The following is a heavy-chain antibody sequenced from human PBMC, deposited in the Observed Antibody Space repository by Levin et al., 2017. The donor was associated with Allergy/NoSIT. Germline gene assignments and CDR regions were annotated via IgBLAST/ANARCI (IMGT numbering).Heavy chain of an antibody. CDR1: GFTFSSYS. Sequence: ETLSLTCAASGFTFSSYSMNWVRQAPGKGLEWVSSISSSSSYIYYADSVKGRFTISRDNAKNSLYLQMNSLRAEDTAVYYCARRLAAAGIASMDVWGQGTTVTVSS. V-gene: IGHV3-21*01. CDR3: ARRLAAAGIASMDV. CDR2: ISSSSSYI. J-gene: IGHJ6*02. D-gene: IGHD6-13*01.